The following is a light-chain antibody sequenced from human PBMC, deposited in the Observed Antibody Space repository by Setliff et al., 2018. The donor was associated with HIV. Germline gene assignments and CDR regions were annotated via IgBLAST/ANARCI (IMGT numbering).Light chain of an antibody. CDR3: QEYSHWPL. J-gene: IGKJ4*01. V-gene: IGKV4-1*01. CDR1: QSVLYSSNNKNY. Sequence: DIVMTQSPDSLAVSLGERATINCKSSQSVLYSSNNKNYLAWYQQKPGQPPKLLIYWAPTRESGVPDRFSGSGSGTEFTLTISSLQSEDFAVYYCQEYSHWPLFGGGTKVDIK. CDR2: WAP.